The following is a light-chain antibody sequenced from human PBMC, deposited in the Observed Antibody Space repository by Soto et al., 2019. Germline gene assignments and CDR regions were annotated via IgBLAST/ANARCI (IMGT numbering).Light chain of an antibody. J-gene: IGLJ1*01. CDR3: TSFTTSKTYI. Sequence: QSVLTQPPSVSGSPGQSVTISCTGTSSDIGSYGRVSWYQQPPGTAPRLMIYEVSNRPSGVPDRFSGSKSGNTASLTISGLQPEDETDYYCTSFTTSKTYIFGTGTKVTVL. CDR2: EVS. V-gene: IGLV2-18*02. CDR1: SSDIGSYGR.